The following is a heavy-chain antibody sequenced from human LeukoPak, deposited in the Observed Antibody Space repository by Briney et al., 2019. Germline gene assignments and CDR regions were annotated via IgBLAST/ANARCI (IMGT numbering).Heavy chain of an antibody. J-gene: IGHJ4*02. CDR1: GYTLTELS. D-gene: IGHD2-15*01. Sequence: VASVKVYCKVSGYTLTELSMHWVRQAPGKGLEWMGGFDPEDGETIYAQKFQGRVTMTEDTSTDTAYMELSSLRSEDTAVYYCATDRGYCSGGSCYILRGAPFDYWGQGTLVTVSS. CDR2: FDPEDGET. V-gene: IGHV1-24*01. CDR3: ATDRGYCSGGSCYILRGAPFDY.